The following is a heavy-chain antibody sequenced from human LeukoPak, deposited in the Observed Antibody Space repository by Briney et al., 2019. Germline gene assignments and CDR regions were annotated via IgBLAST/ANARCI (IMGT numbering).Heavy chain of an antibody. V-gene: IGHV3-30*02. D-gene: IGHD1-26*01. CDR2: IRYDGSNK. J-gene: IGHJ4*02. CDR3: AKDLLPYSGSHGDY. CDR1: GFTFSSYG. Sequence: GGSLRLSCAASGFTFSSYGMHLVRQAPGKGLEWVAFIRYDGSNKYYADSVKGRFTISRDNSKNTLYLQMNSLRAEDTAVYYCAKDLLPYSGSHGDYWGQGTLVTVSS.